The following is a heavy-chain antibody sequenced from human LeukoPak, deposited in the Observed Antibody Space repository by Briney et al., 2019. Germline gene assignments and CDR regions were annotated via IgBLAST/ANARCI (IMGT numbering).Heavy chain of an antibody. J-gene: IGHJ4*02. CDR3: ARDLEYSSGWYPVNY. Sequence: ASVKVSCKASGYTFTGYYMHWVRQAPGQGLEWMGWINPNSGGTNYAQKFQGRVTMTRDTSISTAYMELSRLRSDDTAVYYCARDLEYSSGWYPVNYWGQGTLVTVSS. D-gene: IGHD6-19*01. CDR2: INPNSGGT. V-gene: IGHV1-2*02. CDR1: GYTFTGYY.